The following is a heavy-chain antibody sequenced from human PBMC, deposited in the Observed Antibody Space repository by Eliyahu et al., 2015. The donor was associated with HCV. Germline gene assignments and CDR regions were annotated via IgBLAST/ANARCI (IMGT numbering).Heavy chain of an antibody. V-gene: IGHV3-33*01. CDR2: IWSDGSYK. Sequence: ASGFSFNIYAMHWVRQAPGKGPEWLAVIWSDGSYKFYSDSVKGRFAISRDNSQKTLYLQMDSLRAEDTALYYCASDGWGSFGADCYPHALDIWGQGTMVTVSS. J-gene: IGHJ3*02. CDR1: GFSFNIYA. D-gene: IGHD2-21*02. CDR3: ASDGWGSFGADCYPHALDI.